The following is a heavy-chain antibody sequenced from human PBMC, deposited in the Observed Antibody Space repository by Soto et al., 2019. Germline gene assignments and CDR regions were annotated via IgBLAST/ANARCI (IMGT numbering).Heavy chain of an antibody. CDR2: INSDGSFT. V-gene: IGHV3-74*01. CDR3: ARGSSSWYVSFDS. D-gene: IGHD6-13*01. J-gene: IGHJ4*02. Sequence: GGSLRLSCAASGFTLSSNWMHWVRQAPGKGLVWVSRINSDGSFTSYADSVKGRFTISRDSAKNTLSLQMNSLRAEDTAVYYCARGSSSWYVSFDSWGQGTLVTVSS. CDR1: GFTLSSNW.